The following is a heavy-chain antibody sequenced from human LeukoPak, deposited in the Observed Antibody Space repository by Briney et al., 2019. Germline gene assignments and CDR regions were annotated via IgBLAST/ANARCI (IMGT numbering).Heavy chain of an antibody. CDR1: GYTFTSYY. CDR2: INPSGGST. D-gene: IGHD3-3*01. CDR3: AREVNYDFWSGYSQSHFDY. J-gene: IGHJ4*02. Sequence: ASVKVSCKASGYTFTSYYMHWVRQAPGQGLEWMGIINPSGGSTSYAQKFQGRVTMTRDMSTSTVYMELSSLRSEDTAVYYCAREVNYDFWSGYSQSHFDYWGQGTLVTVSS. V-gene: IGHV1-46*01.